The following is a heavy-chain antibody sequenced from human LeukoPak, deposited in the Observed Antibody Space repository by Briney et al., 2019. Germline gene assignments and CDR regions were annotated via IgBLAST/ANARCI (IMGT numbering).Heavy chain of an antibody. CDR1: GFTFSNAW. V-gene: IGHV3-15*01. Sequence: KTGGSLRLSCAASGFTFSNAWMSWVRQAPGKGREGVGRIKSKSDGCTREYAAPVKGIFTISRDDSNNTLYLHINSLKTEDTAVYSCTTSVLRYFDWLHNCFDPWGQGTLVTVSS. D-gene: IGHD3-9*01. CDR3: TTSVLRYFDWLHNCFDP. J-gene: IGHJ5*02. CDR2: IKSKSDGCTR.